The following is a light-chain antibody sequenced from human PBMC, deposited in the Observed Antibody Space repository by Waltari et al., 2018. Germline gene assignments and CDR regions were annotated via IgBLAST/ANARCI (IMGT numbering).Light chain of an antibody. J-gene: IGLJ1*01. Sequence: SSELTQPPSVSVAPGQTARITCDGDKIGSKNVPWYQHKPGQAPVLVVYDDGDRPSGIPERFSGSNSGNTAALTISRVDAGDEAEYYCQVWDSGSDHYVFGTVTKVTVL. CDR2: DDG. CDR1: KIGSKN. V-gene: IGLV3-21*02. CDR3: QVWDSGSDHYV.